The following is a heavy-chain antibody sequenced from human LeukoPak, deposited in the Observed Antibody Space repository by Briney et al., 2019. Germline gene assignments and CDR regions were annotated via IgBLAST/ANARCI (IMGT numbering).Heavy chain of an antibody. J-gene: IGHJ4*02. Sequence: GGSLRLPCAASGFTFSSYAMSWVRQAPGKGLEWVSAISGSGGSTYYADSVKGRFTISRDNSKNTLYLQMNSLRAEDTAVYYCAKLVDYGSGNRDYWGQGTLVTVSS. D-gene: IGHD4-17*01. CDR2: ISGSGGST. CDR1: GFTFSSYA. V-gene: IGHV3-23*01. CDR3: AKLVDYGSGNRDY.